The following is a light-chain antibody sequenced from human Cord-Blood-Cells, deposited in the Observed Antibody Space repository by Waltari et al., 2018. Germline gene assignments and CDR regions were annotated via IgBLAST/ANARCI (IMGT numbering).Light chain of an antibody. CDR2: GNI. CDR1: SSNIGAGYD. V-gene: IGLV1-40*01. Sequence: QSVLTQPPSVSGAPGQRVTISCNGSSSNIGAGYDVHWYQQLPGTAPKLLIYGNINRPSWVPDRFSGSKSGTSASLAITGLQAEDEADYYCQSYDSSLSGSVFGGGTKLTVL. CDR3: QSYDSSLSGSV. J-gene: IGLJ3*02.